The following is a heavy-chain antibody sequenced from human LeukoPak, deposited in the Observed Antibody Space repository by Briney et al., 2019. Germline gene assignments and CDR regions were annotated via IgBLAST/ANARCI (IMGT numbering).Heavy chain of an antibody. CDR2: ISSSGSTI. V-gene: IGHV3-48*03. D-gene: IGHD6-19*01. Sequence: GGSLRLSCAASGFTFSSYEMNWVRQAPGKGLEWVSYISSSGSTIYYVDSVKGRFTISRDNAKNSLYLQMNSLRAEDTAVYYCAREPIAVAGTFDYWGQGTLVTVSS. CDR3: AREPIAVAGTFDY. CDR1: GFTFSSYE. J-gene: IGHJ4*02.